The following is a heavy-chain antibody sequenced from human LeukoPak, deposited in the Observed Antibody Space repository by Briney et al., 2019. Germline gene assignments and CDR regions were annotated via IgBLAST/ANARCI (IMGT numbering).Heavy chain of an antibody. Sequence: ASVKVSCKASGYTFTSYGISWVRQAPGQGLEWMGWISAYNGNTNYAQKLQGRVTMTTDTSTSTAYMELRSLRSDDTAVYYCARLEDSSGYSAFDIWGQGTMVTVSS. CDR2: ISAYNGNT. CDR1: GYTFTSYG. CDR3: ARLEDSSGYSAFDI. D-gene: IGHD3-22*01. V-gene: IGHV1-18*01. J-gene: IGHJ3*02.